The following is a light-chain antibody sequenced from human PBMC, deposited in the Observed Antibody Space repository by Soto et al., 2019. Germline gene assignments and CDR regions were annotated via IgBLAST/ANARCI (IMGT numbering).Light chain of an antibody. CDR2: GAS. J-gene: IGKJ1*01. Sequence: EIVLTQSPGTLSLSPGESANLSCRASQSVSSTYLAWNQQKTGQAPRLLIYGASSRATGIPDWFSGSGSGTVFTLTISRLEPEDFAVYYCQQFGGSMWTFGQGTKGDIK. CDR1: QSVSSTY. V-gene: IGKV3-20*01. CDR3: QQFGGSMWT.